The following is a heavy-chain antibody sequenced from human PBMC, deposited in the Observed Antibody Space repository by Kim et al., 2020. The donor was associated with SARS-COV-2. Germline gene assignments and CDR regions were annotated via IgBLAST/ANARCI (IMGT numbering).Heavy chain of an antibody. V-gene: IGHV4-31*02. CDR3: ARDRSTYYYGSGRAGSMDV. J-gene: IGHJ6*02. Sequence: SRVTISVDTSKNQFSLKLSSVSAADTAVYYCARDRSTYYYGSGRAGSMDVWGQGTTVTVSS. D-gene: IGHD3-10*01.